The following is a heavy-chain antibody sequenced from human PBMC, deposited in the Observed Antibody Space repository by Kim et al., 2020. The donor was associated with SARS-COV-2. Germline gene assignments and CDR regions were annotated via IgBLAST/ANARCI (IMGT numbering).Heavy chain of an antibody. CDR3: VCGRVRARYYYYYYMDV. CDR2: ISSSGSTI. Sequence: GGSLRLSCAASGFTFSSYEMNWVRQAPGKGLEWVSYISSSGSTIYYADSVKGRFTISRDNAKNSLSLHMNSLRAEDTAVYYCVCGRVRARYYYYYYMDVWGKGTTVTVSS. J-gene: IGHJ6*03. D-gene: IGHD2-21*01. CDR1: GFTFSSYE. V-gene: IGHV3-48*03.